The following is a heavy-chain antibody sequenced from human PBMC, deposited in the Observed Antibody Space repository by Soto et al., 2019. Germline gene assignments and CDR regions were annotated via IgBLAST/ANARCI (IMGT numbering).Heavy chain of an antibody. CDR3: ARDYWTPYYYGSGSYYNIDY. V-gene: IGHV3-7*01. CDR1: GFTFSSYW. J-gene: IGHJ4*02. CDR2: IKQDGSEK. D-gene: IGHD3-10*01. Sequence: PGGSLRLSCAASGFTFSSYWMSWVRQAPGKGLEWVANIKQDGSEKYYVDSVKGRFTISRDNAKNSLYLQMNSLRAEDTAVYYCARDYWTPYYYGSGSYYNIDYWGQGTLVTVSS.